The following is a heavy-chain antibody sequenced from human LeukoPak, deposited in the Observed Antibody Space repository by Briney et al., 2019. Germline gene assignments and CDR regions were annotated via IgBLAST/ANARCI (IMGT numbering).Heavy chain of an antibody. D-gene: IGHD2-8*01. Sequence: PGGSLRLSCAASGFTFSSYSMTWVRQAPGKGLEWVSFISSSNSYIYYADSVKGRFTISRDNAKNSLYLQMNSLRAEDTAVYYCAREAANGGGYFDYWGQGTLVTVSS. CDR1: GFTFSSYS. CDR2: ISSSNSYI. J-gene: IGHJ4*02. V-gene: IGHV3-21*01. CDR3: AREAANGGGYFDY.